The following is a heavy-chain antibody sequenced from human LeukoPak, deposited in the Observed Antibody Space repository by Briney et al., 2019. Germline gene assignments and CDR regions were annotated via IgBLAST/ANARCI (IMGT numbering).Heavy chain of an antibody. J-gene: IGHJ4*02. V-gene: IGHV3-23*01. CDR2: ISGSGGST. CDR3: AKDLGYCSGGSCYPGYYFDY. D-gene: IGHD2-15*01. Sequence: PGGSLRLSCAASGFTFSSYAMCWVRQAPGKGLEWVSAISGSGGSTYYADSVKGRFTISRDNSKNTLYLQMNSLRAEDTAVYYCAKDLGYCSGGSCYPGYYFDYWGQGTLVTVSS. CDR1: GFTFSSYA.